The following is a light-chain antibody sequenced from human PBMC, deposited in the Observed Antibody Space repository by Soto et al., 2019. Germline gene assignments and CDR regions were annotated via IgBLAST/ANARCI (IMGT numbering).Light chain of an antibody. J-gene: IGKJ5*01. CDR3: MQGLENLT. CDR1: HSLLYSNAYNY. V-gene: IGKV2-28*01. Sequence: EIVMSQSPLSLSVTPGEPASFSCRSSHSLLYSNAYNYLDWYLQKPGQSPQLLIYLGSHRASGVPDRFSGSGSGTNFTLKISRVEAEDVVVYYCMQGLENLTFGQGTRLEI. CDR2: LGS.